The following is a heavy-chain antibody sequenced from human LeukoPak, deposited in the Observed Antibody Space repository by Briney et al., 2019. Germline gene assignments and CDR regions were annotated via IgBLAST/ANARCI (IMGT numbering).Heavy chain of an antibody. CDR3: AKLPSGGTGTALIDY. J-gene: IGHJ4*02. CDR2: IWYDGSNK. D-gene: IGHD1-1*01. Sequence: GGSLRLSCAASGFTFSSYGMHWVRQAPGKGLEWVAVIWYDGSNKYYADSVKGRFTISRDNSKNTLYLQMDSLRAEDTAVYYCAKLPSGGTGTALIDYWGQGTLVTVSS. V-gene: IGHV3-33*06. CDR1: GFTFSSYG.